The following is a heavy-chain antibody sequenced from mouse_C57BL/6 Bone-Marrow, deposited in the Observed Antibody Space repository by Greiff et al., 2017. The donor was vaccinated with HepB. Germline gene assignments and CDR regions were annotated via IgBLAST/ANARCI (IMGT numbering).Heavy chain of an antibody. V-gene: IGHV3-6*01. Sequence: VQLQQSGPGLVKPSQSLSLTCSVTGYSITSGYYWNWIRQFPGNKLEWMGYISYDGSNNYNPSLKNRISITRDTSKNQFFLKLNSVTTEDTATYYCAREVDYFDYWGQGTTLTVSS. D-gene: IGHD1-1*02. J-gene: IGHJ2*01. CDR2: ISYDGSN. CDR1: GYSITSGYY. CDR3: AREVDYFDY.